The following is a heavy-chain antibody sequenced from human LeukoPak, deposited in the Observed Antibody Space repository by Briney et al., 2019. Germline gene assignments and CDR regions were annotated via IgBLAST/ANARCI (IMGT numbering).Heavy chain of an antibody. CDR2: ITGSGDTT. J-gene: IGHJ4*02. CDR3: AKWGDYDILTGYYVSDF. Sequence: SGGSLRLPCAASGFIFRNYAMSWVRQAPGKGLEWVSAITGSGDTTYYADSVKGRFTISRDNSKNTLYVEMNTLRAEDTAVYYCAKWGDYDILTGYYVSDFWGQGTLVTVSS. D-gene: IGHD3-9*01. CDR1: GFIFRNYA. V-gene: IGHV3-23*01.